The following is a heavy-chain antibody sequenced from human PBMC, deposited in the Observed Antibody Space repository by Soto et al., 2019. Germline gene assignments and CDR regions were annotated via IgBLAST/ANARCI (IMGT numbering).Heavy chain of an antibody. CDR1: GGSISSSSYY. CDR2: IYYSGST. V-gene: IGHV4-39*01. D-gene: IGHD5-12*01. CDR3: ASGRSWRRLQFLIGGMDV. Sequence: SETLSLTCTVSGGSISSSSYYWGWIRQPPGKGLEWIGSIYYSGSTYYNPSLKSRVTISVDTSKNQFSLKLSSVTAADTAVYYCASGRSWRRLQFLIGGMDVWGRGTTVT. J-gene: IGHJ6*02.